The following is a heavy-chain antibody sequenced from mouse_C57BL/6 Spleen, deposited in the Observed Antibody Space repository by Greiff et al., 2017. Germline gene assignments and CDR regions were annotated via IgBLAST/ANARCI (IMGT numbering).Heavy chain of an antibody. CDR2: IRSKSNNYAT. CDR1: GFSFNTYA. Sequence: EVMLVESGGGLVQPKGSLKLSCAASGFSFNTYAMNWVRQAPGKGLEWVARIRSKSNNYATYYADSVKDRFTISRDDSESMLYLQMNNVKTEDTDMYYCVRHEDYGSSYWYFDVWGTGTTVTVSS. CDR3: VRHEDYGSSYWYFDV. J-gene: IGHJ1*03. V-gene: IGHV10-1*01. D-gene: IGHD1-1*01.